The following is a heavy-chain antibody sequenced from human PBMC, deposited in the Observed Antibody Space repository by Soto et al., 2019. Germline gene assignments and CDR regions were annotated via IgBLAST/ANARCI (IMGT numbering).Heavy chain of an antibody. D-gene: IGHD1-1*01. J-gene: IGHJ6*02. V-gene: IGHV4-34*01. CDR2: INHRGSA. Sequence: QVQLQQWGAGLLKPSETLSLTCAVYGGSFRGYYWSWIRQPPGQGLEWNGEINHRGSADYNPSVMSRVTLSVDTPKNQSALKLNSVTAADTAMYYCAGGSRLKVPAATGRDYYYHGLDVWAQGTAVTVSS. CDR3: AGGSRLKVPAATGRDYYYHGLDV. CDR1: GGSFRGYY.